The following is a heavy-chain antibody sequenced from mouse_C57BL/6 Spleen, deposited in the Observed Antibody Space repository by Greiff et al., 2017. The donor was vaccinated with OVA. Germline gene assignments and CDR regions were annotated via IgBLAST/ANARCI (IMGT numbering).Heavy chain of an antibody. CDR1: GYAFSSSW. CDR2: IYPGDGDT. V-gene: IGHV1-82*01. CDR3: AKGITTVGFDAMDY. J-gene: IGHJ4*01. Sequence: QVQLQQSGPELVKPGASVKISCKASGYAFSSSWMNWVKQRPGKGLEWIGRIYPGDGDTNYNGKFKGKATLTADKSSSTAYMQLSSLTSEDSAVYVCAKGITTVGFDAMDYWGQGTSVTVSS. D-gene: IGHD1-1*01.